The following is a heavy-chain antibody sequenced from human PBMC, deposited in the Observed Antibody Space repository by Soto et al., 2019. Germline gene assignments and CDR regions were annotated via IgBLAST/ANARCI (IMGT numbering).Heavy chain of an antibody. J-gene: IGHJ3*02. V-gene: IGHV3-21*01. Sequence: GGSLRLSCAASGFTFSSYAMSWVRQAPGKGLEWVSAISSSSSNIYYADSVKGRFTISRDNAKNSLYLQMNSLRAEDTAVYYCARDRAAAGADDAFDIWGQGTMVTVSS. CDR2: ISSSSSNI. CDR3: ARDRAAAGADDAFDI. D-gene: IGHD6-13*01. CDR1: GFTFSSYA.